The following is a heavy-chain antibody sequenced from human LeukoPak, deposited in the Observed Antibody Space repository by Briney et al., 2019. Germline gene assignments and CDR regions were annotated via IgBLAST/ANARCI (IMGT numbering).Heavy chain of an antibody. D-gene: IGHD2-8*01. Sequence: SETLSLTCAVYGGSLSGYYWSWIRQPPGKGLEWIGEINHSGSTNYNPSLKSRVTISVDTSKNQFSLKLSSVTAADTAVYYCARGVLMVYATPVIDYWGQGTLVTVSS. V-gene: IGHV4-34*01. CDR2: INHSGST. CDR3: ARGVLMVYATPVIDY. J-gene: IGHJ4*02. CDR1: GGSLSGYY.